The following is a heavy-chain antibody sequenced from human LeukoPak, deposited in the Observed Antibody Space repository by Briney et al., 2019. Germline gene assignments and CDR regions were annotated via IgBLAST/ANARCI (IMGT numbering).Heavy chain of an antibody. CDR3: ARGYCTNGVCYGTVDY. J-gene: IGHJ4*02. D-gene: IGHD2-8*01. V-gene: IGHV3-20*04. CDR1: GFTLDDYG. Sequence: SGGSLRLSCAASGFTLDDYGMSWGRQAPGKGLEWVSGVNWNGGSTDYAASVKGRFTISRDNAKNSLYLQMNSLRAEDTALYYCARGYCTNGVCYGTVDYWGQGTLVTVSS. CDR2: VNWNGGST.